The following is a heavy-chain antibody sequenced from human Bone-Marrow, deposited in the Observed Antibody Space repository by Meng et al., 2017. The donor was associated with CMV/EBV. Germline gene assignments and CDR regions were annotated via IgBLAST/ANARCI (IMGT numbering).Heavy chain of an antibody. CDR2: TYPCDSNT. CDR1: GYSSTNYW. D-gene: IGHD2-2*01. J-gene: IGHJ5*01. V-gene: IGHV5-51*01. CDR3: VSRVYSCRSCNYRPAA. Sequence: GESLKISSKGSGYSSTNYWIAWVRQMPRKGLEGMGITYPCDSNTRYNPSFHGQVTTTADKSISTANLQCSRLKASNTGMYCCVSRVYSCRSCNYRPAAWGQGTVVTVSS.